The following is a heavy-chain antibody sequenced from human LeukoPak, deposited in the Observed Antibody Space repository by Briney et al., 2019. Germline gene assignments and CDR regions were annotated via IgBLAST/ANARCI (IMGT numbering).Heavy chain of an antibody. CDR2: IYYSGST. CDR3: ARLGIGVVPSAMLGDYYFDY. V-gene: IGHV4-59*08. J-gene: IGHJ4*02. Sequence: SSETLSLTCTVSGGSISSYYWSWIRQPPGKGLEGIGYIYYSGSTNYNPSLKSRVTISVDTSKNQFSLKLTSVTAADTAVYYCARLGIGVVPSAMLGDYYFDYWGQGTLVTVSS. D-gene: IGHD2-2*01. CDR1: GGSISSYY.